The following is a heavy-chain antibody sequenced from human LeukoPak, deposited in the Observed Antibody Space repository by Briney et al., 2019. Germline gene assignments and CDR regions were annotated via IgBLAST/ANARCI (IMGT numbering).Heavy chain of an antibody. J-gene: IGHJ3*02. CDR3: ARVRYSYGYIEAFDI. CDR2: ISYDGSNK. Sequence: GGSLRLSCAASGFTFSSYGMPWVRQAPGKGLEWVAVISYDGSNKYYADSVKGRFTISRDNSKNTLYLQMNSLRAEDTAVYYCARVRYSYGYIEAFDIWGQGTMVTVSS. V-gene: IGHV3-30*19. CDR1: GFTFSSYG. D-gene: IGHD5-18*01.